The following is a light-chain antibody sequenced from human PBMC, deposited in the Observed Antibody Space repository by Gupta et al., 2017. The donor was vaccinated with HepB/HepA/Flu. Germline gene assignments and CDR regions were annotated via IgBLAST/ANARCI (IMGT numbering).Light chain of an antibody. CDR2: DVS. V-gene: IGLV2-23*02. Sequence: SALTQPASVSGSAGQSITISCTGTISDIGSNNLVSWFQHHPGKVPKLIMFDVSRRPSGVSNRGLASTADIKASSLTIGLQAEEEADDYCCSSEGEGRIWIFGGGTKLTVL. CDR3: CSSEGEGRIWI. CDR1: ISDIGSNNL. J-gene: IGLJ2*01.